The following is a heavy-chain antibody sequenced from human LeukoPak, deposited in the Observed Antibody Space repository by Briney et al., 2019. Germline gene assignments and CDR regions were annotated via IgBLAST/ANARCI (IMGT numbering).Heavy chain of an antibody. J-gene: IGHJ4*02. CDR2: INPNSGGT. CDR1: GYTFTGYY. CDR3: ARSATFDY. V-gene: IGHV1-2*02. Sequence: ASVKVSCKTSGYTFTGYYIQWVRQAPGQGLEWMGWINPNSGGTRYAQKFQGRVTMTTDTSMNTAYMELTRLESDDTAAYYCARSATFDYWGQGTLVTVSS.